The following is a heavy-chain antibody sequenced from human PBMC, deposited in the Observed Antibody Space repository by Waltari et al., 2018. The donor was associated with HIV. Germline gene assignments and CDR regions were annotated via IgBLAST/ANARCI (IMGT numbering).Heavy chain of an antibody. V-gene: IGHV4-59*01. CDR2: IYYSGCT. J-gene: IGHJ4*02. CDR1: NGSISSYY. CDR3: ARTFRGKGFDY. Sequence: QVQLQESGPGLVKPSETLSLSCTVSNGSISSYYWSWIRQPPGKGLEWIGYIYYSGCTSYNPSLKSRVTISVDTSKNQFSLNLSSVTAADTAVYYCARTFRGKGFDYWGQGTLVSVSS. D-gene: IGHD3-16*01.